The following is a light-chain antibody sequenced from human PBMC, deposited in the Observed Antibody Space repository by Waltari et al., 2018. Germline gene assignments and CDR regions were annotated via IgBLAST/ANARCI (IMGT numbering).Light chain of an antibody. CDR2: DVS. J-gene: IGLJ2*01. CDR1: SSDIGGYDY. CDR3: TSYTSSSTFHVV. Sequence: QSALTQPASVSGSPGQSITLSCTGTSSDIGGYDYVSWYQQHPGKAPKLIIYDVSSRPSGFSNRFSGSKSGNTASLTISGLQAEDEADYYCTSYTSSSTFHVVFGGGTKLTVL. V-gene: IGLV2-14*03.